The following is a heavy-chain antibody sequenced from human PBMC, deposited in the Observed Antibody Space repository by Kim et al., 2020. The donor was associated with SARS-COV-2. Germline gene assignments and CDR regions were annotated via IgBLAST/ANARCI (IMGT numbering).Heavy chain of an antibody. J-gene: IGHJ4*02. D-gene: IGHD3-3*01. V-gene: IGHV1-2*02. CDR3: ARVRRTFGVVVGFDY. CDR2: IDPSSGGT. CDR1: GYTFIGYY. Sequence: ASVKVSCKASGYTFIGYYIHWVRQAPGQGLEWMGWIDPSSGGTNYAQTFQGRVTMTRDTSITTAYMELSRLRSDDTAVYYCARVRRTFGVVVGFDYWGQGTLVTVSS.